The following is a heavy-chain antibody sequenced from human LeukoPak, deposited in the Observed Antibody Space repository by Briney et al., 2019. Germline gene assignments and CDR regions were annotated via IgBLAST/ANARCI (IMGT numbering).Heavy chain of an antibody. J-gene: IGHJ4*02. CDR1: VFTFSNAW. V-gene: IGHV3-15*01. CDR3: TWSGSHFDY. Sequence: GGSLRLSCAASVFTFSNAWMRWVRQAPGKGLEWVGLIKSKTDGGTTDYAAPVKGRFTISRDDSKNTLYLQMNSLKTEDTAVYYCTWSGSHFDYWGQGTLVTVSS. CDR2: IKSKTDGGTT. D-gene: IGHD1-26*01.